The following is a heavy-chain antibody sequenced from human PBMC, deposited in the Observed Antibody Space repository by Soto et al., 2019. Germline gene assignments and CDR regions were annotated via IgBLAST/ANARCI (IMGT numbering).Heavy chain of an antibody. CDR1: SDSITSSNW. D-gene: IGHD5-12*01. CDR2: VSHSGST. CDR3: ARNRYGGYDFDY. Sequence: QVQLQESGPGLVKPSGTLSLTCAVSSDSITSSNWWSWVRQSPGKGLEWIGEVSHSGSTNYIPSLKSRVTISVDKSRNQFSLRLNSVTAADTAVYYCARNRYGGYDFDYWCQGTLVTVSS. J-gene: IGHJ4*02. V-gene: IGHV4-4*02.